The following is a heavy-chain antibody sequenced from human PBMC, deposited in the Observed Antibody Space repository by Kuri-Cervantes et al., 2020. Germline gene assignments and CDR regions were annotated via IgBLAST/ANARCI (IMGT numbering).Heavy chain of an antibody. V-gene: IGHV4-4*02. Sequence: SETLSLTCDVSGASISSNHWWSWVRRPPGKGLEWIGEIHHSGSTNYNNYNPSLRTRVIISVDRSMNQFSLKLTSVTAADTAVYYCAREELLVYFQYWGQGTLVTVSS. CDR1: GASISSNHW. D-gene: IGHD1-26*01. CDR2: IHHSGST. CDR3: AREELLVYFQY. J-gene: IGHJ1*01.